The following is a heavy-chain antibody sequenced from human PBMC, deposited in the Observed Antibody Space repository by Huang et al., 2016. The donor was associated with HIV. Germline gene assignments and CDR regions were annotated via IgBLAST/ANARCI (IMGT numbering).Heavy chain of an antibody. J-gene: IGHJ3*01. V-gene: IGHV1-46*01. CDR1: GYTFTSNH. CDR3: ARVGSGWSLLGDALDF. D-gene: IGHD6-19*01. CDR2: INPRGGRT. Sequence: QVQLVQSGAEVKKPGASVRISCKASGYTFTSNHINWVRKAPGQGLEWMGEINPRGGRTDYAQKFQDRITMTRDRSTSTVDLELRSLTSDDTAIYYCARVGSGWSLLGDALDFWGRGTMVTVSS.